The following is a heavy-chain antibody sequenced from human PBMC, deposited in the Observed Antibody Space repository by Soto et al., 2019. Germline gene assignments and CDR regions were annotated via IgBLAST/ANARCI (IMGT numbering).Heavy chain of an antibody. CDR2: IWFDGSKK. D-gene: IGHD3-10*01. V-gene: IGHV3-33*01. CDR1: GFTFSNYG. CDR3: ARDHTYGSGTSYGHNWFDP. Sequence: QVQLVESGGGVVQPGRSLRLSCAASGFTFSNYGMQWVRQAPGKGLEWVAVIWFDGSKKYYADSVKGRFTISRDNSRNTLYREMNSLRAEDTAVYYCARDHTYGSGTSYGHNWFDPWGQGTLVTVSS. J-gene: IGHJ5*02.